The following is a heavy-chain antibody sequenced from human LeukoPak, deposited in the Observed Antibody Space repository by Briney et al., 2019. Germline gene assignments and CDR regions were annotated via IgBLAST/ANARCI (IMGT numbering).Heavy chain of an antibody. CDR3: AKGPDITIFGVVIIPLDGVDV. CDR1: GFTFSSYA. D-gene: IGHD3-3*01. J-gene: IGHJ6*02. V-gene: IGHV3-23*01. CDR2: ISGSGVST. Sequence: GGSLRLSCAASGFTFSSYAMSWVRQAPGKGLEWVSAISGSGVSTYYADSVKGRFTISRDNSKNTLYLQMNSLRAEDTAVYYCAKGPDITIFGVVIIPLDGVDVWGQGTTVTVSS.